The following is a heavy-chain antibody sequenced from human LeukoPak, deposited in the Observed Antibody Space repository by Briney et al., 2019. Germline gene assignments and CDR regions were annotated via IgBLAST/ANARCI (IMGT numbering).Heavy chain of an antibody. Sequence: PGGSLRLSCAASGFIFSSYAMSWVRQAPGKGLEWVSAITASGGSTYYADSVRGRFTVSRDNSKSTLYVQVSSLRAEDTAVYYCAVNDYSSGYEFWGQGTLVTVSS. J-gene: IGHJ4*02. CDR1: GFIFSSYA. V-gene: IGHV3-23*01. D-gene: IGHD3-22*01. CDR3: AVNDYSSGYEF. CDR2: ITASGGST.